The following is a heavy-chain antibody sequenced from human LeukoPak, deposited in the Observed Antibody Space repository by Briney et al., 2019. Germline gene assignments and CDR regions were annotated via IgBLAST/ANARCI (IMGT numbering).Heavy chain of an antibody. CDR1: GFTFSSYG. CDR2: ISYDGSNK. J-gene: IGHJ4*02. D-gene: IGHD6-19*01. V-gene: IGHV3-30*18. Sequence: GGSLRLSCAASGFTFSSYGMHWVRQAPGKGLEWVAVISYDGSNKYYAESVKGRFTISRDNSKNTLYMQMNSLRAEDTAVYYCAKSGSGWNFFFDYWGQGTLVTVSS. CDR3: AKSGSGWNFFFDY.